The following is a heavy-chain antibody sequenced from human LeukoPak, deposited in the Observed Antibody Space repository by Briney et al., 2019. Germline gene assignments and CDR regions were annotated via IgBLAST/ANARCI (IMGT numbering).Heavy chain of an antibody. CDR1: AVSLSSGGHY. Sequence: PSETLSLTSSVSAVSLSSGGHYWAWIRQLPGKSLESIGFIHHRGSSRHNPSLKDRVAIPVDASRKQFALRLSSVTAADTAIYYCARGGNRFGGFYFDYWGRGIQVIVSS. CDR2: IHHRGSS. J-gene: IGHJ4*02. D-gene: IGHD3-10*01. CDR3: ARGGNRFGGFYFDY. V-gene: IGHV4-31*03.